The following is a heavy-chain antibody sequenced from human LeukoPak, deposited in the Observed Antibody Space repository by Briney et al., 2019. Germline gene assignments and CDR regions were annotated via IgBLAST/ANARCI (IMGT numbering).Heavy chain of an antibody. Sequence: SETLSLTCTVSGGSISSYYWSWIRQPAGKGLEWIGRIYTSGSTNYNPSLKSRVTMSVDTSKNQFSLKLSSVTAADTAVYYCARVFMYYYDTPPTTDAFDIWGQGTMVTVSS. CDR3: ARVFMYYYDTPPTTDAFDI. CDR1: GGSISSYY. CDR2: IYTSGST. D-gene: IGHD3-22*01. J-gene: IGHJ3*02. V-gene: IGHV4-4*07.